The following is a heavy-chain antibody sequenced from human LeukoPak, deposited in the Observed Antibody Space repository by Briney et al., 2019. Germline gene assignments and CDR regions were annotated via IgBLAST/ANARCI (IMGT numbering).Heavy chain of an antibody. CDR1: GFIFDDYG. CDR2: ISRSGSII. CDR3: AELGITMIGGV. Sequence: PGGSLRLSCAASGFIFDDYGMSWVRQVPGKGLEWVSYISRSGSIIYYADSVKGRFTISRDNAKNSLYLQMNSLRVEDTAVYYCAELGITMIGGVWGKGTTVTISS. V-gene: IGHV3-48*03. D-gene: IGHD3-10*02. J-gene: IGHJ6*04.